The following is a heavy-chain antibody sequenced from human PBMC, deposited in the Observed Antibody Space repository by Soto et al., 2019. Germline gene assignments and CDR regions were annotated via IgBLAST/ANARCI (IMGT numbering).Heavy chain of an antibody. CDR1: GFTFNRYT. CDR3: AKGGNWLTGIDY. CDR2: LIGGNGET. Sequence: GSLRLSCAASGFTFNRYTMSWVRQAPGTGLEWVSSLIGGNGETSYADSVKGRFTISRDNSKNTLYLQMNSLRAEDTAVYYCAKGGNWLTGIDYWGQGTLVTVSS. J-gene: IGHJ4*02. V-gene: IGHV3-23*01. D-gene: IGHD7-27*01.